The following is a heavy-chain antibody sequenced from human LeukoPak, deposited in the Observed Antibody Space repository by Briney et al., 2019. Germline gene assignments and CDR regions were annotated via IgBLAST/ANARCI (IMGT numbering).Heavy chain of an antibody. CDR3: ARDALYCSSTSCYRYWYFDV. V-gene: IGHV4-39*07. Sequence: SETLSLTCTVSGDSVSSRGYYWAWIRQPPGKGLEWIGSNYYGGSTHYSPSLKSRVTISIDTSKNQFSLKLSSVTAADTAVYYCARDALYCSSTSCYRYWYFDVWGRGTLVTVSS. J-gene: IGHJ2*01. CDR2: NYYGGST. CDR1: GDSVSSRGYY. D-gene: IGHD2-2*01.